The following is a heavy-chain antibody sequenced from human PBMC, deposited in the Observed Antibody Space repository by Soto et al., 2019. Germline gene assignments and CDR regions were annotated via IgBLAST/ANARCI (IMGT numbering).Heavy chain of an antibody. Sequence: QVQLQQWGAGLLKPSETLSLTCAVYGGSFRGYYWTWIRQPPGTGLEWIGEINHSGSTNYNPSLKSVVTISVDTSKNQFSLKLTSVTAADTAVYYCARDKITGLFDYWGQGTLVTVSS. CDR3: ARDKITGLFDY. V-gene: IGHV4-34*01. J-gene: IGHJ4*02. D-gene: IGHD2-8*02. CDR2: INHSGST. CDR1: GGSFRGYY.